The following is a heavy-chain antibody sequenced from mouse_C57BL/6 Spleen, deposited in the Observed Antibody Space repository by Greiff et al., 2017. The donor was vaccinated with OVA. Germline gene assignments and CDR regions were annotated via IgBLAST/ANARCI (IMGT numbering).Heavy chain of an antibody. CDR1: GYAFSSSW. V-gene: IGHV1-82*01. Sequence: VQLQQSGPELVKPGASVKISCKASGYAFSSSWMNWVKQRPGQGLEWIGRIYPGDGDTNYNGKFKGKATLTADKSSSTAYMQLSSLTSEDSAVYFCARDGYSNSYYAMDYWGQGTSVTVSS. CDR3: ARDGYSNSYYAMDY. J-gene: IGHJ4*01. D-gene: IGHD2-5*01. CDR2: IYPGDGDT.